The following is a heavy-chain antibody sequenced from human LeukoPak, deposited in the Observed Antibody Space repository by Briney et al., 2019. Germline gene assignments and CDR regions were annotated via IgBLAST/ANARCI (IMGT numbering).Heavy chain of an antibody. D-gene: IGHD3-10*01. V-gene: IGHV3-23*01. Sequence: PGGSLKLSCAASGFTFNSYAMSWVRQASGKGLEWVSTVTGSGSATHYADSVKGRFIISRDNSKNTLYLQMNSLRAEDTAVYYCASGTLYYYGSGSNYWGQGTLVTVSS. CDR3: ASGTLYYYGSGSNY. CDR1: GFTFNSYA. J-gene: IGHJ4*02. CDR2: VTGSGSAT.